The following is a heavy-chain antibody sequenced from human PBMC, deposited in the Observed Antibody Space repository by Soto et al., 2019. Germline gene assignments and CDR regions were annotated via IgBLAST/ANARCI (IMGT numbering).Heavy chain of an antibody. J-gene: IGHJ4*02. CDR1: GYSFTSHW. Sequence: PGESLKISCKGSGYSFTSHWISWVRQMPGKGLEWMGRIDPSDSYINYSPSFQGHVTISADKSISTAYLQWSSLKASDTAMYYCTTNGAAGLHYFDNWGQGTLVTVSS. CDR3: TTNGAAGLHYFDN. V-gene: IGHV5-10-1*01. D-gene: IGHD6-13*01. CDR2: IDPSDSYI.